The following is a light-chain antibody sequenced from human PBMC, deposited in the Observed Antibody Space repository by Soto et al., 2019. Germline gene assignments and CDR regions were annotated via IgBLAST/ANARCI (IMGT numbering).Light chain of an antibody. CDR3: QHYNSYSEA. J-gene: IGKJ1*01. Sequence: DIQMTQSPSTLSASVGDRVTITCRASQTIDSWLAWYQQKPGKAPKLLIYKASTLKRGVPSRFSGSGSGTEFTLTISSLQPDDFATYYCQHYNSYSEAFGQGTKVDIK. V-gene: IGKV1-5*03. CDR2: KAS. CDR1: QTIDSW.